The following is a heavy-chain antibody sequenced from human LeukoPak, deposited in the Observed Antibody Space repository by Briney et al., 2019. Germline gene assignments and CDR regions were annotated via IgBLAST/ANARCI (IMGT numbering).Heavy chain of an antibody. CDR3: ASVLRSIAARPGASDI. V-gene: IGHV4-30-2*01. Sequence: SSETLSLTCTVSGGSISSGGYYWSWMRQPPGKGLEWIGYIYHSGSTYYNPSLKSRVTISVDRSKNQFSLKLSSVTAADTAAYYCASVLRSIAARPGASDIWGQGTMVTVFS. CDR1: GGSISSGGYY. D-gene: IGHD6-6*01. CDR2: IYHSGST. J-gene: IGHJ3*02.